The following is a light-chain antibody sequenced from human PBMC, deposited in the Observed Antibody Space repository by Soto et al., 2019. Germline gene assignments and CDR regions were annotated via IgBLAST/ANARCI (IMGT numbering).Light chain of an antibody. V-gene: IGKV3-11*01. CDR3: HHRSDWPPRLT. CDR2: DAS. J-gene: IGKJ4*01. Sequence: EIVLTQSPATLSLSPGERATLSCGASRSVSSYLAWYQQKPGQAPRLLIYDASHRATGIPARFSGSGSGTDFTLTISSLEPEDFAVYYCHHRSDWPPRLTFGGWTKVEIK. CDR1: RSVSSY.